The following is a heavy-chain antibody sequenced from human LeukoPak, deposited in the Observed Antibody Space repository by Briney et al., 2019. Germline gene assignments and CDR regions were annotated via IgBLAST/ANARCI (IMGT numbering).Heavy chain of an antibody. CDR3: ARADYYYDSSGYTYLFDY. D-gene: IGHD3-22*01. Sequence: PSETLSLTCTVSGGSISSYYWSWIRQPPGKGLEWIGYIYYSGSTNCHPSLKSRVTISVDTSKNQFSLNLSSVTAADTAVYYCARADYYYDSSGYTYLFDYWGQGILVTVSS. V-gene: IGHV4-59*01. J-gene: IGHJ4*02. CDR2: IYYSGST. CDR1: GGSISSYY.